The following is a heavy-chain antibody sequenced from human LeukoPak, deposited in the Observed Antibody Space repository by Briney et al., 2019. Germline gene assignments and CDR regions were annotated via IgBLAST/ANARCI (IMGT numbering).Heavy chain of an antibody. J-gene: IGHJ5*02. Sequence: SVKVSCKASGGTFSSYAISWVRQAPGQGLEWMGGIIPIFGTANYAQKFQGRVTITADESTSTAYMELSSLRSEDTAVYYCARDRGGYSYGLFDWFDPWGQGTLVTVS. V-gene: IGHV1-69*13. CDR2: IIPIFGTA. D-gene: IGHD5-18*01. CDR3: ARDRGGYSYGLFDWFDP. CDR1: GGTFSSYA.